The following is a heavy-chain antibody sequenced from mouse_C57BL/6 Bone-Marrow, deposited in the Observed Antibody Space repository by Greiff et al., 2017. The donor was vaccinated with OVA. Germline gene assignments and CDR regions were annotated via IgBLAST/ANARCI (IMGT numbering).Heavy chain of an antibody. CDR1: GYTFTSYW. CDR3: ARWENYSNLL. J-gene: IGHJ2*01. CDR2: IHPNSGST. Sequence: QVQLQQPGAELVKPGASVKLSCKASGYTFTSYWMHWVKQRPGQGLEWIGMIHPNSGSTNYNEKLKSKATLTVDNSSSTAYMQLRRLTSEDSAVYYCARWENYSNLLWGQGTTLTVCS. D-gene: IGHD2-5*01. V-gene: IGHV1-64*01.